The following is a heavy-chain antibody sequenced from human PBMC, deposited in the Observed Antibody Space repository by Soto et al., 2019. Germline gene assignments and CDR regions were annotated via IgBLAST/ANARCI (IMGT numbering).Heavy chain of an antibody. CDR1: GFTFSSYA. Sequence: LRLSCAASGFTFSSYAMSWVRQAPGKGLEWVSAISGSGGSTYYADSVKGRFTISRDNSKNTLYLQMNSLRAEDTAVYYCAKVGSSGYRYFDYWGQGTLVTVSS. CDR3: AKVGSSGYRYFDY. V-gene: IGHV3-23*01. D-gene: IGHD3-22*01. CDR2: ISGSGGST. J-gene: IGHJ4*02.